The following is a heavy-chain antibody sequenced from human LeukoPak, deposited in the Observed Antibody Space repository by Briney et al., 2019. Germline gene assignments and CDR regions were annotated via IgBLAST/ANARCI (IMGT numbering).Heavy chain of an antibody. Sequence: ASVKVSCKASGYTFTGYYMHWLRQAPGQGLEWMGWINPSSGGAKYAQNFQGRVIMTTDTSVSTAYMELSSLRSDDTAVYYCARSSPPTYYHFYYYMDVWGKGSTVTVSS. CDR3: ARSSPPTYYHFYYYMDV. V-gene: IGHV1-2*02. J-gene: IGHJ6*03. CDR1: GYTFTGYY. CDR2: INPSSGGA. D-gene: IGHD6-13*01.